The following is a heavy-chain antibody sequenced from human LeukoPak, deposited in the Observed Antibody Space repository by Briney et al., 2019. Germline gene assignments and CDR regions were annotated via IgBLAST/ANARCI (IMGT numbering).Heavy chain of an antibody. J-gene: IGHJ5*02. Sequence: PGGSLRLSCAASGFTVSSNYMSWVRQAPGKGLEWVSVIDRGGSTYYADSVKGRFAISRDNPKNTLYLQMNSLRAEDTAVYYCARDHWPNWFDPWGQGTLVTVSS. CDR2: IDRGGST. CDR1: GFTVSSNY. V-gene: IGHV3-53*01. CDR3: ARDHWPNWFDP.